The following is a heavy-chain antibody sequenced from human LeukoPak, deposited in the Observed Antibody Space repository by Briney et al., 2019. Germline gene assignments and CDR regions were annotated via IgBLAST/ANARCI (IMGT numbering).Heavy chain of an antibody. D-gene: IGHD3-22*01. V-gene: IGHV1-18*01. CDR2: ISAYNGNA. CDR1: GYTFTSYG. Sequence: ASVKVFCKASGYTFTSYGISWVRQAPGQGLEWMGWISAYNGNANYAQKLQVRVTMTTDTSTSTAYTELSSLRSEDTAVYYCARSYLYYYDSSGYYYGTHFDYWGQGTLVTVSS. CDR3: ARSYLYYYDSSGYYYGTHFDY. J-gene: IGHJ4*02.